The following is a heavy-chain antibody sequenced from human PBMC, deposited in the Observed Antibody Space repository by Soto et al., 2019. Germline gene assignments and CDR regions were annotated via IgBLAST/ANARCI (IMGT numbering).Heavy chain of an antibody. D-gene: IGHD3-9*01. CDR1: GASISSADYF. CDR3: ARQRTVYFARPGDWLDP. CDR2: IYYSGNI. Sequence: QVQLQESGPGLVKPSQTLSLTCTVSGASISSADYFWSWIRQPPGQGLEWIAYIYYSGNIFNNPGLESRVTISVDTSTNQFSLKLTSVTAAATAVYYCARQRTVYFARPGDWLDPWGQGTLVTVSS. V-gene: IGHV4-30-4*01. J-gene: IGHJ5*02.